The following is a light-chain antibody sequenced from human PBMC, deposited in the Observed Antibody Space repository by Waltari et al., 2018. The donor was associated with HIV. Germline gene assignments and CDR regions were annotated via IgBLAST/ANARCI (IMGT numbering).Light chain of an antibody. CDR3: CAYAGSYTL. CDR2: DVT. CDR1: SSGFGGYNY. Sequence: QSALTQPRSVSGSPGQSVTISCTGTSSGFGGYNYVSWYQQHPNKAPKLTIYDVTKRPSGVPDRFSGSKSGNTASLTISGLQADDEADYYCCAYAGSYTLFGGGTKVTVL. V-gene: IGLV2-11*01. J-gene: IGLJ3*02.